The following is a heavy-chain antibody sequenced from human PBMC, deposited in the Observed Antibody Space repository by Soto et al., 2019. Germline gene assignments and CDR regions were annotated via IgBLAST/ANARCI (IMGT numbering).Heavy chain of an antibody. D-gene: IGHD2-21*01. CDR1: AFTFSSYW. J-gene: IGHJ6*02. Sequence: EVQLVESGGGLVQPGGSLRLSCAASAFTFSSYWMNWVRQAPGKGPVWVSRINSDGSITGYADSVKARFTISRDNATNTLYLQMNSLSAEDTAVYYCARRDQIAYYYGMDVWGQGTTVTVSS. V-gene: IGHV3-74*01. CDR3: ARRDQIAYYYGMDV. CDR2: INSDGSIT.